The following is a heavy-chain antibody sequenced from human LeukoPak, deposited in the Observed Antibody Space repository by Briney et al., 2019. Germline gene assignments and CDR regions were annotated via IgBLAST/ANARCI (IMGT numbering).Heavy chain of an antibody. CDR1: GFTFSSYS. D-gene: IGHD6-13*01. CDR3: ASTSGHWYTTFLDY. CDR2: ISSSSSTI. J-gene: IGHJ4*02. Sequence: GGSLRLSCAASGFTFSSYSMNWVRQAPGKGLEWVSYISSSSSTIYYADSVKGRFTISRDNARNSLYLQMNSLRAEDTAVYYCASTSGHWYTTFLDYWGQGTLVTVSS. V-gene: IGHV3-48*01.